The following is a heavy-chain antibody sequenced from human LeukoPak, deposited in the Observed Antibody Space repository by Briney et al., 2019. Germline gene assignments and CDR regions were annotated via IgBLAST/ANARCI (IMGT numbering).Heavy chain of an antibody. D-gene: IGHD3-22*01. V-gene: IGHV3-66*01. J-gene: IGHJ4*02. CDR1: GFTVSSNY. CDR2: IYSGGST. Sequence: GGSLRLSCAASGFTVSSNYMSWVRQAPGKGLEWVSVIYSGGSTYYADSVKGRFTISRDNSKNTLYLQMNSLRAEDTAVYYCARAGSYYYDSRGLDYWGQGTLVTVSS. CDR3: ARAGSYYYDSRGLDY.